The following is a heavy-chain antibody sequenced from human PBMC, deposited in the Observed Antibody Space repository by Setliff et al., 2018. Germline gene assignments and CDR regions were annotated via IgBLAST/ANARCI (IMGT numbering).Heavy chain of an antibody. J-gene: IGHJ6*03. CDR1: GYTFSSYA. CDR2: INTITGNP. CDR3: ARASRFGTIKYRGDYYMDV. Sequence: ASVKVSCKASGYTFSSYAMNWVRQAPGQGLEWMGRINTITGNPTYAQGFTGRFVFSLDTSVSTAYLQISRLKAEDTAIYYCARASRFGTIKYRGDYYMDVWGKGTTVTVSS. V-gene: IGHV7-4-1*02. D-gene: IGHD3-10*01.